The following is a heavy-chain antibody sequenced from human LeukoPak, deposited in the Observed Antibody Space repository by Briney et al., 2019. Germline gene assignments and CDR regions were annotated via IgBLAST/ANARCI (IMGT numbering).Heavy chain of an antibody. CDR1: GFTFGDNA. V-gene: IGHV3-49*04. J-gene: IGHJ4*02. CDR2: IGSKPYGGTA. Sequence: GRSLRLSCTASGFTFGDNAMSWVRQAPGKGLEWIGFIGSKPYGGTAEYAASVKGRFTISRDDSKSIAYLQMNSLKTEDTAVYYCTRDYEAYYFDYWGQGTLVTVSS. D-gene: IGHD3-22*01. CDR3: TRDYEAYYFDY.